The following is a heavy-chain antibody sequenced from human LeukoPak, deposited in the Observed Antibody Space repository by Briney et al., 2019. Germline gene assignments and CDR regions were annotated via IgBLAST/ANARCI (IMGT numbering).Heavy chain of an antibody. V-gene: IGHV3-23*01. CDR3: AKKDVLTGFYNYFDY. Sequence: GGSLRLSCAASGFTFSNYGMSWVRQAPGKGLEWVSVISGSTGSTYYADSVKGRFTISRDNSKNTLYLQMNSLRVEDTALYYCAKKDVLTGFYNYFDYWGQGTLVTVSS. CDR1: GFTFSNYG. J-gene: IGHJ4*02. CDR2: ISGSTGST. D-gene: IGHD3-9*01.